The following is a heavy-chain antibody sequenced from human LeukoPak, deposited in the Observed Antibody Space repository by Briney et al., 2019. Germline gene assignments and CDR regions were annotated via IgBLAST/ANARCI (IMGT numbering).Heavy chain of an antibody. CDR3: ARDSYGSGSYYGWFDS. Sequence: PSETLSLTCTVSGGSISSYYWSWIRQPPGKGLEWIGYIYYSGSTNYNPSLKSRVTISVDTSKNQFSLKLSSVTAADTAVYYCARDSYGSGSYYGWFDSWGQGTLVTVSS. D-gene: IGHD3-10*01. CDR2: IYYSGST. CDR1: GGSISSYY. J-gene: IGHJ5*01. V-gene: IGHV4-59*01.